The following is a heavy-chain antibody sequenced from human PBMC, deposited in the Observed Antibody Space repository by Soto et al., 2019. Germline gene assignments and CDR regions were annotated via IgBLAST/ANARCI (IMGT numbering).Heavy chain of an antibody. CDR3: VTLPRLDGIDV. CDR2: IFHTGST. D-gene: IGHD1-26*01. Sequence: SSRKYRGWIRQPPGKGLEWIGSIFHTGSTYYNPSLKSRVTLSVDTSKNQFSLKLSSVTAADTAVYFCVTLPRLDGIDVCGPGTTVTGSS. J-gene: IGHJ6*02. V-gene: IGHV4-38-2*01. CDR1: SSRKY.